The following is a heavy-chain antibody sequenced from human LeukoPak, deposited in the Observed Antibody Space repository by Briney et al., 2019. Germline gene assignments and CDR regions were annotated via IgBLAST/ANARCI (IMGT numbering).Heavy chain of an antibody. D-gene: IGHD6-19*01. CDR2: ISGSGGST. V-gene: IGHV3-23*01. J-gene: IGHJ4*02. CDR3: AKDQGVTGSSIFDY. CDR1: GFTFSTYA. Sequence: GGSLRLSCAASGFTFSTYAMSWVRQAPGKGLEWVSAISGSGGSTYYADSVKGRFAISRDNSKNTLYLQMNSLRVEDTAAYYCAKDQGVTGSSIFDYWGQGTLVTVSS.